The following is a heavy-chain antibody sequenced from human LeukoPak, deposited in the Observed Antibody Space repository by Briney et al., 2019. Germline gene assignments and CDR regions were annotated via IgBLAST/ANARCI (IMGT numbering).Heavy chain of an antibody. J-gene: IGHJ4*02. V-gene: IGHV4-39*01. CDR2: IYYSGST. CDR1: GGPISSSSYY. D-gene: IGHD6-6*01. CDR3: AKPHISSSHFYDS. Sequence: KPSETLSLTCTVSGGPISSSSYYWGWIRQPPGKGLELIGGIYYSGSTYYNPSLKSPVTISVDTSKNQFSLKLNSVTAADTAVYYCAKPHISSSHFYDSWGQGALVTVSS.